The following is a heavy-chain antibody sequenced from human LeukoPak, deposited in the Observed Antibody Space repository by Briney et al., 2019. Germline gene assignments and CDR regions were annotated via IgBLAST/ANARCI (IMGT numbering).Heavy chain of an antibody. J-gene: IGHJ4*02. V-gene: IGHV3-23*01. CDR2: ISGSGGST. Sequence: GGSLRLSCAASGFTFSSYGMHWVRQAPGKGLEWVSAISGSGGSTYYADSVKGRFTISRDNSKNTLYLQMNSLRAEDTAVYYCARINYDILTGYSDFDYWGQGTLVTVSS. CDR3: ARINYDILTGYSDFDY. D-gene: IGHD3-9*01. CDR1: GFTFSSYG.